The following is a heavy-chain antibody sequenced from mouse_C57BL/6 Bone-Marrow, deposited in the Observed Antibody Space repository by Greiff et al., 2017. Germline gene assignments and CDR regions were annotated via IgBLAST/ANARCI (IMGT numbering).Heavy chain of an antibody. D-gene: IGHD5-1*01. V-gene: IGHV1-26*01. CDR3: APIEYSRSRYFDV. Sequence: EVQLQQSGPELVKPGASVKISCKASGYTFTDYYMNWVKQSHGKSLEWIGDINPNNGGTSYNQKFKGKATLTVDKSSSTAYMELRSLTSEDSAVYYCAPIEYSRSRYFDVWGTGTTVTVSS. CDR2: INPNNGGT. CDR1: GYTFTDYY. J-gene: IGHJ1*03.